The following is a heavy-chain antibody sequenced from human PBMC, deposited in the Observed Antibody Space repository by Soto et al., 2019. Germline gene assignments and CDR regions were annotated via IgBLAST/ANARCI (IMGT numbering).Heavy chain of an antibody. J-gene: IGHJ1*01. CDR1: GFTFSSYA. CDR2: ISSNGGST. Sequence: GGSLRLSCAASGFTFSSYAMHWVRQAPGKGLEYVSAISSNGGSTYYANSVKGRFTISRDNSKNTLYLQMGSLRAEDMAVYYCARGVDDFWSGYYPGSISYFQHWGQGTLVTVSS. CDR3: ARGVDDFWSGYYPGSISYFQH. V-gene: IGHV3-64*01. D-gene: IGHD3-3*01.